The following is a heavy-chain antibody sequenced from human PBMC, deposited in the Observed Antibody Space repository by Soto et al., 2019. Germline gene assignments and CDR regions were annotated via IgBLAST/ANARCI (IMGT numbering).Heavy chain of an antibody. J-gene: IGHJ6*03. CDR2: IKEDGSEK. CDR1: GFTFSTYG. CDR3: VQVYMDV. Sequence: PGGSLRLSCAASGFTFSTYGMSWVRQAPGKGLEWVASIKEDGSEKYYADSLKGRFTISRDNAKNSVYLQMNSLRADDTAVYYCVQVYMDVWGKGTTVTVSS. V-gene: IGHV3-7*01.